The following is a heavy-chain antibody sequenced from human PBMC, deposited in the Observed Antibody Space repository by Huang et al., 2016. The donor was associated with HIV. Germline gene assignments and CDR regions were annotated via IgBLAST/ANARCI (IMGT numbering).Heavy chain of an antibody. V-gene: IGHV4-59*01. Sequence: QVQLQESGPGLVKPSETLSLTCTVSGGSISSYYWSWIRQPPGKGPEWIGYIVYSGSTNYNPSLKSRVTISVDTAKNQFSLKLSSVTDADTAVYYCARTVSKQLVGDWGQGTLVTVSS. D-gene: IGHD6-6*01. J-gene: IGHJ4*02. CDR1: GGSISSYY. CDR2: IVYSGST. CDR3: ARTVSKQLVGD.